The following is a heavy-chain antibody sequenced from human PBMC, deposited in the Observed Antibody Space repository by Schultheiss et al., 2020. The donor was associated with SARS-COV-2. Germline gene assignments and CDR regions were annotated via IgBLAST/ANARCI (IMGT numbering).Heavy chain of an antibody. D-gene: IGHD3-10*01. Sequence: SETLSLTCADYGASFSNYYWNWVRQPPGKGLEWIGYIYYSGSTYYNPSLKSRVTISVDSSKNQFSLKLSSVTAADTAVYYCASYMVELYYFDYWGQGTLVTVSS. CDR1: GASFSNYY. CDR3: ASYMVELYYFDY. CDR2: IYYSGST. J-gene: IGHJ4*02. V-gene: IGHV4-59*08.